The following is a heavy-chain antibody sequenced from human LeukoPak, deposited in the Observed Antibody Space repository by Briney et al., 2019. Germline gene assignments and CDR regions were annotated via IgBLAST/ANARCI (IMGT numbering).Heavy chain of an antibody. Sequence: SETLSLTCSVSGASINGYFWNWVRQTPERGLEWIGYVSHTGATTSNPTLKSRVSITIDTSKRQISLSMTSVTAADSTLYYCARDRRGTYYTFDVWGPGTIVSVS. CDR2: VSHTGAT. CDR1: GASINGYF. V-gene: IGHV4-59*01. D-gene: IGHD3-10*01. CDR3: ARDRRGTYYTFDV. J-gene: IGHJ3*01.